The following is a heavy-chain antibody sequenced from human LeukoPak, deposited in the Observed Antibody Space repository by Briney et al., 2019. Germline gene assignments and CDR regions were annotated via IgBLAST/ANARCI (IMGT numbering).Heavy chain of an antibody. CDR2: IIPIFGTA. CDR3: ARGGDYDFWSGYIFDY. V-gene: IGHV1-69*05. Sequence: ASVKVSCKASGGTFSSYAISWVRQAPGQGLEWMGGIIPIFGTANYAQKFQGRVTITTDESMSTAYMELSSLRSEDTAVYYCARGGDYDFWSGYIFDYWGQGTLVTVSS. D-gene: IGHD3-3*01. CDR1: GGTFSSYA. J-gene: IGHJ4*02.